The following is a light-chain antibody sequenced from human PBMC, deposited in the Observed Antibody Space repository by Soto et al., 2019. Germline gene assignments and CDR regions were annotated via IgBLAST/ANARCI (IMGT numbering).Light chain of an antibody. CDR1: QSVSSGY. V-gene: IGKV3-20*01. J-gene: IGKJ1*01. CDR2: GAY. CDR3: QHYGNSPT. Sequence: PGDGATLSCRASQSVSSGYLAWYQQKPGQAPRLLIYGAYRRAAGIPDRVSGSGSGTDFTLSISRLEPEDFAVYWCQHYGNSPTFGQGTRVQIK.